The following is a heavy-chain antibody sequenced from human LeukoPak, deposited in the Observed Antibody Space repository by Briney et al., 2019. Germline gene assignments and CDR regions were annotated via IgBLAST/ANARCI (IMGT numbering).Heavy chain of an antibody. CDR1: GGSISSYY. Sequence: PSETLSLTCTVSGGSISSYYWSWIRQPPGKGLEWIGYIYYSGSTNYNPSLKSRVTISVDTSKNQFSLKLSSVTAADTAVYYCAREMATIHAFDIWGQGTMVTVSS. D-gene: IGHD5-24*01. CDR3: AREMATIHAFDI. CDR2: IYYSGST. J-gene: IGHJ3*02. V-gene: IGHV4-59*01.